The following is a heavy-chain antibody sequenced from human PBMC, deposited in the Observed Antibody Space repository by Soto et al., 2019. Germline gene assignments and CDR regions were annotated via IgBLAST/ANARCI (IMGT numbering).Heavy chain of an antibody. D-gene: IGHD3-10*01. CDR1: GGSISSSSYY. V-gene: IGHV4-39*01. CDR3: VRRSASMVRGATIYY. J-gene: IGHJ4*02. CDR2: IYYSGST. Sequence: PSETLSLTCTVSGGSISSSSYYWGWIRQPPGKGLEWIGSIYYSGSTYYNPSLKSRVAISVDTSKNQFSLKLSSVTAADTAVYYCVRRSASMVRGATIYYWGQGNLVTVS.